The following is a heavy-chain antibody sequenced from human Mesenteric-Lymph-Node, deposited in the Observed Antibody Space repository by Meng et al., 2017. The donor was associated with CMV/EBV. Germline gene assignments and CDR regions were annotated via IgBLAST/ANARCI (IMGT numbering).Heavy chain of an antibody. CDR1: GFTFNSYA. Sequence: GESLKISCVGSGFTFNSYAIHWVRQAPGKGLDWVAFISYDGSDKSYADSVKGRFTISRDNSKNTLFLQMNSLRAEDTAVYYCARITDFGVVYYYYGMDVWGQGTTVTVSS. CDR2: ISYDGSDK. V-gene: IGHV3-30*04. CDR3: ARITDFGVVYYYYGMDV. D-gene: IGHD3-3*01. J-gene: IGHJ6*02.